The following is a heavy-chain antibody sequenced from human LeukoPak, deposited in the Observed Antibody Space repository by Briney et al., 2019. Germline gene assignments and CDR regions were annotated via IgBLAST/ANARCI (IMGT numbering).Heavy chain of an antibody. CDR1: GYTFTTYG. Sequence: SVKVSCKASGYTFTTYGISWVRQAPGQGLEWMGWINPNSGGTNYAQKFQGRVTMTRDTSISTAYMELSSLRFDDTAIYYCARESDTFDIWGQGTMVTVSS. J-gene: IGHJ3*02. V-gene: IGHV1-2*02. CDR3: ARESDTFDI. CDR2: INPNSGGT.